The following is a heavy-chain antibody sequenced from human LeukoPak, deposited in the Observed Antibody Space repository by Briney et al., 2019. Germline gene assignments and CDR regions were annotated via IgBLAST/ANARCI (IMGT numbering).Heavy chain of an antibody. CDR2: IGADGKT. J-gene: IGHJ4*02. D-gene: IGHD6-13*01. CDR3: ARVSHSSTWYFIGF. CDR1: GFTFSNYD. Sequence: PGGSLRLSCAVSGFTFSNYDMHWVRQATGKGLEWVSAIGADGKTYYAGTVKGRFTISRENVKNSLFLQMNSLRAGDTAVYYCARVSHSSTWYFIGFWGQGTLVTVSS. V-gene: IGHV3-13*01.